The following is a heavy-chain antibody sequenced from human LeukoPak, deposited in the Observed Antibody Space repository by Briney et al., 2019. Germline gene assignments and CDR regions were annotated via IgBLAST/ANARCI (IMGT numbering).Heavy chain of an antibody. CDR1: GGSIRSSSYY. CDR3: ASPKRPWSWYFDL. D-gene: IGHD3-3*01. Sequence: PSETLSLTCTVSGGSIRSSSYYWGWIRQPPGKGLEWIGSIFYSGSTYYNPSLRSRVTISVDTSKNQFSLKLSSVTAADTAVYYCASPKRPWSWYFDLWGRGTLVTVSS. CDR2: IFYSGST. V-gene: IGHV4-39*01. J-gene: IGHJ2*01.